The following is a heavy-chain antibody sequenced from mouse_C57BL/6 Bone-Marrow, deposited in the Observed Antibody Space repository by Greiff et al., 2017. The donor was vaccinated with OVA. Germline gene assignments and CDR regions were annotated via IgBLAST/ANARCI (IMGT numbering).Heavy chain of an antibody. CDR1: GYTFTDYY. CDR2: INPNNGGT. V-gene: IGHV1-26*01. Sequence: VQLQQSGPELVKPGASVKISCKASGYTFTDYYMNWVKQSHGKSLEWIGDINPNNGGTSYNQKFKGKATLTVDKSSSTAYMELRSLTSEDSAVDYCAREGKINPYAMDYWGQGTSDT. J-gene: IGHJ4*01. CDR3: AREGKINPYAMDY.